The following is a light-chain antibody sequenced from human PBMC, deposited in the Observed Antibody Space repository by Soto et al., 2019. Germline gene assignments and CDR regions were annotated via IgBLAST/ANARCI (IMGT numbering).Light chain of an antibody. CDR3: QQYDTSPRT. CDR1: QSVSSNY. J-gene: IGKJ1*01. V-gene: IGKV3-20*01. CDR2: GAS. Sequence: EIVLTQSPGTLSLSPGERATLSCRASQSVSSNYLAWYQQKRGQAPRLLIYGASSRATGIPTRFSGSGSGTYLTLTISRLAPEDFAVYYCQQYDTSPRTFGQGTKVEI.